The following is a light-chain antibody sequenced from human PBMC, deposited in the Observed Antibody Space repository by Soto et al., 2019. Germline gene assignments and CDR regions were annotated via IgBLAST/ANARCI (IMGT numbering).Light chain of an antibody. CDR3: QQRSNWPPIT. V-gene: IGKV3-11*01. CDR2: DAY. CDR1: QSVSSY. J-gene: IGKJ5*01. Sequence: VLTQSPATLSLSPGERATLSCRASQSVSSYLAWYQQKPGQAPRLLIYDAYNRATGIPARFSGSGSGTDFTLTISSLEPEDAAVYYCQQRSNWPPITFGQGTRLEIK.